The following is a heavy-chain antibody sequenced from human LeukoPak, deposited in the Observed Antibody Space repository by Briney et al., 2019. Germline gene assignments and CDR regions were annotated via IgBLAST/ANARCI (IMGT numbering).Heavy chain of an antibody. J-gene: IGHJ4*02. Sequence: GGSLRLSCAASGFTFSSYSMNWVRQAPGKGLEWVSSISSSSSYIYYADSVKGRFTISRDNAKNSLYLQMNSLRAEDTAVYYCARAGGYSYGYVGYWGQGTLVTVSS. D-gene: IGHD5-18*01. V-gene: IGHV3-21*01. CDR2: ISSSSSYI. CDR3: ARAGGYSYGYVGY. CDR1: GFTFSSYS.